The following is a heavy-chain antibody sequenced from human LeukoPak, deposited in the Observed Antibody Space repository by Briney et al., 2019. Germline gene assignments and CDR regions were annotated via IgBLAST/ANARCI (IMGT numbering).Heavy chain of an antibody. CDR3: ARVHSPKNSYGPQYYFDY. D-gene: IGHD5-18*01. CDR1: GGSISSGGYY. J-gene: IGHJ4*02. Sequence: SQTLSLTCTVSGGSISSGGYYWSWIRQHPGKGLEWIGYIYYSGSTYYNPSLKSRVTISVDTSKNHFSLKVSSVTAADTAVYYCARVHSPKNSYGPQYYFDYWGQGTLVTVSS. CDR2: IYYSGST. V-gene: IGHV4-30-4*08.